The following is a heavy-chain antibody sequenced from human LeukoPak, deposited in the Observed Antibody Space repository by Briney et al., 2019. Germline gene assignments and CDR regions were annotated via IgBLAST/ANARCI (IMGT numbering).Heavy chain of an antibody. J-gene: IGHJ6*03. Sequence: PSETLSLTCTVSGGSISSYYWSWIRQPAGKGLEWIGRIYTSGSTNYNPSLKSRVTMSVDTSKNQFSLKLSSVAAADTAVYYCARVGGYSYGPNYYYYYYMDVWGKGTTVTISS. V-gene: IGHV4-4*07. CDR2: IYTSGST. CDR1: GGSISSYY. D-gene: IGHD5-18*01. CDR3: ARVGGYSYGPNYYYYYYMDV.